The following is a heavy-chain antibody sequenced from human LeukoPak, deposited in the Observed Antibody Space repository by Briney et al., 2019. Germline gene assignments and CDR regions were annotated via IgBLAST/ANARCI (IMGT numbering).Heavy chain of an antibody. CDR1: GYSFPSYD. CDR3: ATITMVRETSGGYYGMDG. Sequence: VSVKVSCKPSGYSFPSYDIMWVRQATGQGLKWVGWMNPNSGNTGYAQKFQGRVTMTRKTSTSTAYMELSTLRSEDTGVYHCATITMVRETSGGYYGMDGWSEGTTAT. CDR2: MNPNSGNT. D-gene: IGHD3-10*01. V-gene: IGHV1-8*01. J-gene: IGHJ6*02.